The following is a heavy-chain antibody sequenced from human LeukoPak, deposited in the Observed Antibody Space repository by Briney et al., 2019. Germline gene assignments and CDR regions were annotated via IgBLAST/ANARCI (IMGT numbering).Heavy chain of an antibody. CDR2: IYYSGST. D-gene: IGHD2-15*01. CDR3: ASAFVVAASWYFDY. V-gene: IGHV4-59*08. CDR1: GGSISSYY. J-gene: IGHJ4*02. Sequence: PSETLSLTCTVSGGSISSYYWSWIRQPPGKGLEWIGYIYYSGSTYYNPSLKSRVTISVDTSKNQFSLKLSSVTAADTAVYYCASAFVVAASWYFDYWGQGTLVTVSS.